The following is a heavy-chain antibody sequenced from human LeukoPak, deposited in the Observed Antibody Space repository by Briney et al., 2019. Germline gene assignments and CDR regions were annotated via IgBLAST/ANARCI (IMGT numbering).Heavy chain of an antibody. CDR3: ARSWAGIAAALFDY. V-gene: IGHV3-53*01. CDR2: IYSGGST. Sequence: GGSLRLSCAASGFTVSSNYMSWVRQAPGKGLEWVSVIYSGGSTYYADSVKGRFTISRDNSKNTLYLQMNSLRAEDTAVYYCARSWAGIAAALFDYWGQGTLVTVSS. D-gene: IGHD6-25*01. CDR1: GFTVSSNY. J-gene: IGHJ4*02.